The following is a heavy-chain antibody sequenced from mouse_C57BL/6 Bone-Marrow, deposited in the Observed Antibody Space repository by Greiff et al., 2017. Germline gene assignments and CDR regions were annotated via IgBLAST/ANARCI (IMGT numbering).Heavy chain of an antibody. CDR3: ARDYYGSRFAY. J-gene: IGHJ3*01. Sequence: VQLQQPGAELARPGASVKLSCKASGYTFTSYGISWVKQSTGQGLVWIGEIYPRSGNPYYNEQFKGKATLTADKSSSTAYMELRSLTSEDSAVYFGARDYYGSRFAYWGQGTLVTVSA. D-gene: IGHD1-1*01. CDR1: GYTFTSYG. V-gene: IGHV1-81*01. CDR2: IYPRSGNP.